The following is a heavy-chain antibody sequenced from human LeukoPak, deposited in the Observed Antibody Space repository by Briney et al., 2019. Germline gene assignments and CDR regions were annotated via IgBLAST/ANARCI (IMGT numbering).Heavy chain of an antibody. Sequence: ASVKVSCKASGGTFISYAISWVGQAPGQGREGRGGMIPIFGTANYAQKLQGRVTNTTEETKSTANMELSRQRYEDTAVYYCASTPFEWLVHSRDYWGQGTLVTVSS. J-gene: IGHJ4*02. V-gene: IGHV1-69*05. D-gene: IGHD6-19*01. CDR3: ASTPFEWLVHSRDY. CDR2: MIPIFGTA. CDR1: GGTFISYA.